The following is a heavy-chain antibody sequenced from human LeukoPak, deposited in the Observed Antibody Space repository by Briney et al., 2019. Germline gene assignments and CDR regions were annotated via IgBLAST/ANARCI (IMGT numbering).Heavy chain of an antibody. J-gene: IGHJ6*02. CDR2: TSSSSSDI. D-gene: IGHD3-22*01. CDR3: ARDIDYYDSSGGRPGGHGMDV. Sequence: GGSLRLSCAASGFTFSTYSMNWVRQFPGMGLEWVSATSSSSSDIYYADSVKGRFTISRDNSKNSLYLQMNSLRVEDTAVYYCARDIDYYDSSGGRPGGHGMDVWGQGTTVTVSS. CDR1: GFTFSTYS. V-gene: IGHV3-21*01.